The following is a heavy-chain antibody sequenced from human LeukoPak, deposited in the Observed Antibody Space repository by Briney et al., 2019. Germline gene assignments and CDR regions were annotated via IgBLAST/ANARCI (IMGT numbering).Heavy chain of an antibody. CDR3: ARQFRDSSGYYSYYFDY. Sequence: GESLKISCKGSGYSFTTYWVGWVRQMPGKGLEWMGIIYPGDSDTRYSPSFQGQVTISADKSISTAYLQWSSLKASDTAMYYCARQFRDSSGYYSYYFDYWGQGTLVTVSS. J-gene: IGHJ4*02. CDR1: GYSFTTYW. V-gene: IGHV5-51*01. CDR2: IYPGDSDT. D-gene: IGHD3-22*01.